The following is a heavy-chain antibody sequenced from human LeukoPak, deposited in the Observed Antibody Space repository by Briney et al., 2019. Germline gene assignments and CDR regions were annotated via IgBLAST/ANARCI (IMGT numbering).Heavy chain of an antibody. D-gene: IGHD6-6*01. V-gene: IGHV4-59*11. J-gene: IGHJ4*02. CDR1: GGSISSHY. Sequence: ASETLSLTCTVSGGSISSHYWSWIRQPPGKGLEWIGYIYYSGSTNYNPSLKSRVTISVDTSKNQFSLKLSSVTAADTAVYYCARYSSSLKQLDYWGQGTLVTVSS. CDR2: IYYSGST. CDR3: ARYSSSLKQLDY.